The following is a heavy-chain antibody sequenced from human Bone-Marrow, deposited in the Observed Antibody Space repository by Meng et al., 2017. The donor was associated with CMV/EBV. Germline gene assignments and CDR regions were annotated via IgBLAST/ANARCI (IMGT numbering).Heavy chain of an antibody. Sequence: ASVKVSCKASGGTFSSYAISWVRQAPGQGLEWMGWISAYNGNTNYAQKLQGRVTMTTDTSTSTAYMELRSLRSDDTAVYYCARTAIVVVPAATDYWGQGTLVTFSS. J-gene: IGHJ4*02. CDR3: ARTAIVVVPAATDY. D-gene: IGHD2-2*01. CDR2: ISAYNGNT. CDR1: GGTFSSYA. V-gene: IGHV1-18*01.